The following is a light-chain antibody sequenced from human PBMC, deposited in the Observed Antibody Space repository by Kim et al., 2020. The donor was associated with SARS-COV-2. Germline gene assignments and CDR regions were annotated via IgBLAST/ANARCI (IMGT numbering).Light chain of an antibody. CDR3: QQVNSFPLT. CDR1: QGISSY. V-gene: IGKV1-9*01. CDR2: AAS. Sequence: IQLTQSPSSLSASVGDRVTITCRASQGISSYLAWYQQKPGKAPKLLIYAASTLQSVVPSRFSGSGSGADFTLTISSLQPEDFASYYCQQVNSFPLTFGGGTKVDIK. J-gene: IGKJ4*01.